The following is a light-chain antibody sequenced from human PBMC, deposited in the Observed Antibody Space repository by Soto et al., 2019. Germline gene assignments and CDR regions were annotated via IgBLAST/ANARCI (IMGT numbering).Light chain of an antibody. J-gene: IGLJ3*02. Sequence: QSVLTQPPSVSGAPGQRVTIPCTGSSSNIGAGYDVHWYQQLPGTAPKLLIYGNINRPSGVPDRFSGSKSGTSASLAITGLQAEDEADYYCQSYDNILSVVFGAGTKLTVL. CDR2: GNI. V-gene: IGLV1-40*01. CDR3: QSYDNILSVV. CDR1: SSNIGAGYD.